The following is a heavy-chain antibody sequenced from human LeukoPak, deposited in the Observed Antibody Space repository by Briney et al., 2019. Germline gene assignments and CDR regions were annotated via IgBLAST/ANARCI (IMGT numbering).Heavy chain of an antibody. CDR2: TRSDGGST. CDR3: ARGSLECTNGICYSRKNWYFDL. CDR1: GFTFSTYA. J-gene: IGHJ2*01. D-gene: IGHD2-8*01. V-gene: IGHV3-64*04. Sequence: GGSLRLSCSASGFTFSTYAMHWVRQAPGKGLEYVSDTRSDGGSTYYADSLKGRFTISRDNSKNALFLEMTSLRVEDTAVFYCARGSLECTNGICYSRKNWYFDLWGRGTLVTVSS.